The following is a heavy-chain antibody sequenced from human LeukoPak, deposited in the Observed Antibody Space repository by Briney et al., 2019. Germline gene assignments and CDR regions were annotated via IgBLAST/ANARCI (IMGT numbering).Heavy chain of an antibody. CDR2: ISGSGGST. D-gene: IGHD2-2*01. Sequence: PGGSLRLSCAASGFTFSSYAMSWVRQAPGKGLEWVSAISGSGGSTYYADSVKGRFTISRDNSKNTLYLQMSSLRAEDTAVYYCAKEIVVVPAANTDYWGQGTLVTVSS. J-gene: IGHJ4*02. CDR3: AKEIVVVPAANTDY. V-gene: IGHV3-23*01. CDR1: GFTFSSYA.